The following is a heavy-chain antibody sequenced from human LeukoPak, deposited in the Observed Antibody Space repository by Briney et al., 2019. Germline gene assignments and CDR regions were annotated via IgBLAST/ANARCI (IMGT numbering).Heavy chain of an antibody. D-gene: IGHD6-13*01. J-gene: IGHJ4*02. CDR3: AGGGQQLAIPDY. CDR2: IYYSGST. Sequence: TTSETLSLTCTVSGVSISSYYWSWIRQPPGKGLEWIGYIYYSGSTNYNPSLKSRVTISVDTSKNQFSLKLSSVTAADTAVYYCAGGGQQLAIPDYWGQGTLVTVSS. CDR1: GVSISSYY. V-gene: IGHV4-59*01.